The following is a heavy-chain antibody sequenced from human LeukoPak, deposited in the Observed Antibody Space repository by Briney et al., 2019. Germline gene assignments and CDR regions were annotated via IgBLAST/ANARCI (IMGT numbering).Heavy chain of an antibody. Sequence: GGSLRLSCSASGFTFSTYSMNWVRQAPGKGLEWVSSISSSSRYIYYADSVKGRFTISRDNSKNTLYLQMNSLRAEDTAVYYCAKGGSVQLLWFGELFFNYYMDVWGKGTTVTISS. CDR3: AKGGSVQLLWFGELFFNYYMDV. V-gene: IGHV3-21*04. CDR1: GFTFSTYS. D-gene: IGHD3-10*01. CDR2: ISSSSRYI. J-gene: IGHJ6*03.